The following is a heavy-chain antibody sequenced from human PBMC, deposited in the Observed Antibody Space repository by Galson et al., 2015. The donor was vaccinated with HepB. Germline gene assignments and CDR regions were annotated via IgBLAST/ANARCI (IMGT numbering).Heavy chain of an antibody. Sequence: SLRLSCAASGFTFSSYGMHWVRQALGKGLEWVAVISYDGSNKYYADSVKGRFTISRDNSKNTLYLQMNSLRAEDTAVYYCAKDREYQLLYYYYGMDVWGQGTTVTVSS. J-gene: IGHJ6*02. CDR1: GFTFSSYG. D-gene: IGHD2-2*01. V-gene: IGHV3-30*18. CDR3: AKDREYQLLYYYYGMDV. CDR2: ISYDGSNK.